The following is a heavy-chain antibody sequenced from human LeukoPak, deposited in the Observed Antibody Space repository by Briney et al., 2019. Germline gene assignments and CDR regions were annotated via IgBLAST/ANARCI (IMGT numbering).Heavy chain of an antibody. D-gene: IGHD3-3*01. CDR3: ARTSYDSRYYYYMDV. CDR1: GFTFSSYS. CDR2: ISSSSSYI. V-gene: IGHV3-21*01. J-gene: IGHJ6*03. Sequence: GGSLRLSCAASGFTFSSYSMNWVRQAPGKGLEWVSSISSSSSYIYYADSVRGRFTISRDNAKNSLYLQMNSLRAEDTAVYYCARTSYDSRYYYYMDVWGKGTTVTVSS.